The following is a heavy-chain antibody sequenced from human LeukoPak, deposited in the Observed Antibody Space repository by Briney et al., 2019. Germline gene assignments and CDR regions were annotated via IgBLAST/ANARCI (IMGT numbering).Heavy chain of an antibody. J-gene: IGHJ4*02. Sequence: GGSLRLSCAASGFTFNMYFMHWVRQAPGKGLVWVSRMNSDDSSVTYADPVRGRFTFSRDNAKNTLYLQMNGLRAEDTAVYYCARESRIAADHWGRGTLVTVSS. CDR2: MNSDDSSV. V-gene: IGHV3-74*01. CDR1: GFTFNMYF. D-gene: IGHD6-13*01. CDR3: ARESRIAADH.